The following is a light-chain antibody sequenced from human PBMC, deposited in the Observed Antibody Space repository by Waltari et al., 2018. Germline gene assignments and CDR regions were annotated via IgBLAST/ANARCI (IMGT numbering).Light chain of an antibody. Sequence: EIQMTQSPSSLSVSAGDRVNISCRASQSISSYLKWYQQKPGKAPKLLLYAASSLQSGVPSRFSGSGSGTEFTLTISSLQPEDFAAYYGQQSNTCPRTFGQGTKVEI. CDR2: AAS. CDR3: QQSNTCPRT. CDR1: QSISSY. J-gene: IGKJ1*01. V-gene: IGKV1-39*01.